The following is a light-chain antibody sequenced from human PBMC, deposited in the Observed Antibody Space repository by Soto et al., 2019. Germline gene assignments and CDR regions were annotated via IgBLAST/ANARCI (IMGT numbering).Light chain of an antibody. CDR2: KAS. J-gene: IGKJ1*01. CDR3: QHYYSYSEA. V-gene: IGKV1-5*03. CDR1: QTISSW. Sequence: DIQMTQSPSTLSGSVGDRVTITCRASQTISSWLAWYQQKPGKAPKLLIYKASTLKSGVPSRFSGSGSGTEFTLTISSLQPDDLATYYCQHYYSYSEAVGQGTKVDLK.